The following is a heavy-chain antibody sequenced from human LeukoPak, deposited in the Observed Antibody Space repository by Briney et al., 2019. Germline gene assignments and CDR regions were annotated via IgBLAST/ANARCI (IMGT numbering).Heavy chain of an antibody. V-gene: IGHV3-23*01. J-gene: IGHJ4*02. CDR3: VKLGQGYDYVRPFDY. Sequence: GGSPRLSCAASGFSFSTYAMNWVRQAPGKGLEWVSVISDSGESAFYADSLKGRFTISRDNSNSRLYLQMNSLRVEDTAVYYCVKLGQGYDYVRPFDYWGQGALVTVYS. CDR2: ISDSGESA. D-gene: IGHD3-16*01. CDR1: GFSFSTYA.